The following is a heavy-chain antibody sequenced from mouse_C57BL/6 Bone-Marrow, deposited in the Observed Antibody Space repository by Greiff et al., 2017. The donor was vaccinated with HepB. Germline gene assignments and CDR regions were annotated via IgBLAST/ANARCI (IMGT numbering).Heavy chain of an antibody. Sequence: QVQLQQPGAELVKPGASVKLSCKASGYTFTSYWMQWVKQRPGQGLEWIGEIDPSDSYTNYNQKFKGKATVTVDTSSSTAYMQLSSLTSEDSAVYDCARKEVTTDFDYWGQGTTLTVSS. CDR3: ARKEVTTDFDY. J-gene: IGHJ2*01. V-gene: IGHV1-50*01. CDR1: GYTFTSYW. D-gene: IGHD2-2*01. CDR2: IDPSDSYT.